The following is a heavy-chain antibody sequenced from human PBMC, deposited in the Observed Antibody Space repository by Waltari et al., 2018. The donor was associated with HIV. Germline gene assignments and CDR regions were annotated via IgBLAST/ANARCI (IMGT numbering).Heavy chain of an antibody. Sequence: EVQLVESGGGLVQPGGSLRLSCAASGFPFSPYWVSWVRQAPGKGLEWVANIKQDGSEKHYVDSVKGRFTISRDNAKKSLYLQMNSLRAEDTAVYYCARMGLMMYAIGAFDIWGQGTMVTVSS. CDR2: IKQDGSEK. V-gene: IGHV3-7*01. D-gene: IGHD2-8*01. J-gene: IGHJ3*02. CDR3: ARMGLMMYAIGAFDI. CDR1: GFPFSPYW.